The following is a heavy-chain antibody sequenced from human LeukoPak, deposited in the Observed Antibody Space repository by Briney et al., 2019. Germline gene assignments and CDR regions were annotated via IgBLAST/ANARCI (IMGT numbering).Heavy chain of an antibody. CDR2: INPDTSEI. CDR1: GFTFNSSW. CDR3: VRSHHPGGWFDP. V-gene: IGHV3-7*01. Sequence: GGSLRLSCEASGFTFNSSWMSWVRQGPGKGLEWVASINPDTSEIHYVDAVRGRFTISRDNAKNSLYLQMSSLTADDTALYYCVRSHHPGGWFDPWGQGTLVTVSS. J-gene: IGHJ5*02. D-gene: IGHD3-10*01.